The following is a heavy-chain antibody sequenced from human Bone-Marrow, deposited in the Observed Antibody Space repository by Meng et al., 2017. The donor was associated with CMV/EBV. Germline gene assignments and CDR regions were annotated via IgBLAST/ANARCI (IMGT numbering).Heavy chain of an antibody. Sequence: GSLRLSCTVSGGSISSGDYYWSWIRQPPGKGLEWIGEINHSGSTNYNPSLKSRVTISVDTSKNQFSLELSSVTAADTAVYYCASRYVWGSYRYTPTWGQGTLVTVSS. V-gene: IGHV4-39*07. CDR3: ASRYVWGSYRYTPT. CDR1: GGSISSGDYY. J-gene: IGHJ5*02. D-gene: IGHD3-16*02. CDR2: INHSGST.